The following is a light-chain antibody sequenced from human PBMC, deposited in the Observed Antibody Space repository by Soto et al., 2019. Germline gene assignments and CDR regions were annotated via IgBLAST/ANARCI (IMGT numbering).Light chain of an antibody. CDR1: QSVNRSF. CDR2: GAS. Sequence: EIVLTQSPCTLSLSPGERVTLSCRASQSVNRSFLAWYQQQPGQAPRLLIYGASSRATGIPDRFSGSGSGTDFTLTISRLAPYDFAVYYCHQYGSSPQAFGHGTKVDIK. J-gene: IGKJ3*01. V-gene: IGKV3-20*01. CDR3: HQYGSSPQA.